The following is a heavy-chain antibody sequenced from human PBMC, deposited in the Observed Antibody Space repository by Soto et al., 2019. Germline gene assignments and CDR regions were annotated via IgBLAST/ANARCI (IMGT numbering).Heavy chain of an antibody. D-gene: IGHD4-17*01. V-gene: IGHV3-33*01. Sequence: QVQLVESGGGVVQPGRSLRLSCAASGFTFSSYGMHWVRQAPGKGLEWVAVIWYDGSNKYYADSVKGRFTISRDNSKTTLYLQMNSLRAEDTAVYYCARSRSGSYDYCDFGVFDYWGQGTLVTVSS. CDR2: IWYDGSNK. CDR3: ARSRSGSYDYCDFGVFDY. J-gene: IGHJ4*02. CDR1: GFTFSSYG.